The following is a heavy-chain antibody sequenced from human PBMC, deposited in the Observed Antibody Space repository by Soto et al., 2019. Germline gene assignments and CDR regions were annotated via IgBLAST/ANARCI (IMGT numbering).Heavy chain of an antibody. J-gene: IGHJ6*02. CDR2: IYPGDSDT. CDR3: ARLSLSTSSSSYYYGMDV. CDR1: GYSFTSYW. D-gene: IGHD6-6*01. Sequence: GESLKISCKGSGYSFTSYWIGWVRQMPGKGLEWMGIIYPGDSDTRYSPSFQGQVTISADKSISTAYLQWGSLKASDTAMYYCARLSLSTSSSSYYYGMDVWGQGTTVTVSS. V-gene: IGHV5-51*01.